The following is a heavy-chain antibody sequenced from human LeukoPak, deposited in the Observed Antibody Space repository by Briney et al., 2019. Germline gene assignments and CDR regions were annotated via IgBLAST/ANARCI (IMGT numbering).Heavy chain of an antibody. CDR1: GGTFSSYA. V-gene: IGHV1-69*06. Sequence: SVKVSCKASGGTFSSYAISWVRQAPGQGLEWMGGIIPIFGTANYAQKFQGRVTITADKSTSTAYMELSSLRSEDTAVYYCARCTIFGGGWFDPWGQGTLVTVSS. CDR3: ARCTIFGGGWFDP. J-gene: IGHJ5*02. D-gene: IGHD3-3*01. CDR2: IIPIFGTA.